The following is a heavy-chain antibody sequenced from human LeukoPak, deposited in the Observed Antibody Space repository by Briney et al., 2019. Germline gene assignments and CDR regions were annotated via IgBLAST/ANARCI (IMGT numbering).Heavy chain of an antibody. D-gene: IGHD3-10*01. V-gene: IGHV3-30*02. Sequence: PGGSPRLSCAASGFTFSSYGMHWVRQAPGKGLEWVAFIRYDGSNKYYADSVKGRFTISRDNSKNTLYLQMNSLRAEDTAVYYCAKAGPMGYYYYMDVWGKETTVTVSS. CDR2: IRYDGSNK. J-gene: IGHJ6*03. CDR3: AKAGPMGYYYYMDV. CDR1: GFTFSSYG.